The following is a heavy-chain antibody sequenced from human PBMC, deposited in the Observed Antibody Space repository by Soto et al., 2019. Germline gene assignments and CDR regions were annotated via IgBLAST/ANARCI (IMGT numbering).Heavy chain of an antibody. J-gene: IGHJ5*02. D-gene: IGHD5-18*01. CDR3: AKGGYSYGYVWFDP. V-gene: IGHV3-23*01. Sequence: PGGSMGISCAACRVIFSIYAMSGVRQAQGKGLEWVSAISGSGGSTYYADSVKGRFTISRDNSKNTLYLQMNSLRAEDTAVYYCAKGGYSYGYVWFDPWGQGTLVTVSS. CDR2: ISGSGGST. CDR1: RVIFSIYA.